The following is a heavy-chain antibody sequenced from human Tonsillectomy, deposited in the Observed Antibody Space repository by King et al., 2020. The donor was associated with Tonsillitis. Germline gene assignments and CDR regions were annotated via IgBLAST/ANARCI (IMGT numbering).Heavy chain of an antibody. V-gene: IGHV3-30-3*01. CDR1: GFTFSSYA. Sequence: VQLVESGGGVVQPGRSLRLSCAASGFTFSSYAMHWVRQAPGKGLEGVAVISYDGSNKYYADSVKGRFTISRDNSKNTLYLQMNSLRAEDTAVYYCARWFGAFDYWGQGTLVTVSS. CDR2: ISYDGSNK. CDR3: ARWFGAFDY. D-gene: IGHD3-10*01. J-gene: IGHJ4*02.